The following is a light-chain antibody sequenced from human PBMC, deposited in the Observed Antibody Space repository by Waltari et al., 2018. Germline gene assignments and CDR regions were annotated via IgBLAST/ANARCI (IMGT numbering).Light chain of an antibody. V-gene: IGLV2-14*03. Sequence: QSALTQPASVSGSPGQSVTIPCTGVSRAGDEYKSVSWFPQHPGKVPKPILFDVSNRPSDISNRFSGYKSGNTAYLTISRLQADDEADYYCTTYPDTNTPVVFGGGTKVTV. CDR2: DVS. CDR1: SRAGDEYKS. J-gene: IGLJ2*01. CDR3: TTYPDTNTPVV.